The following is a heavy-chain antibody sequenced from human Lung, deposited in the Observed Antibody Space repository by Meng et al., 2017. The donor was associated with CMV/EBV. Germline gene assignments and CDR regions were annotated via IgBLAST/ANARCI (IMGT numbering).Heavy chain of an antibody. D-gene: IGHD2-15*01. V-gene: IGHV1-8*01. J-gene: IGHJ3*02. CDR3: ASYGGCSNSCSGLHHGFDI. CDR2: MNPKRGNT. Sequence: FTSYEFTLVRQGIGQGCDWMGSMNPKRGNTVYEQKGQGRFTMTRDNSISTAYMELSSLGAEDTAIYYCASYGGCSNSCSGLHHGFDIWGQGTMVTVSS. CDR1: FTSYE.